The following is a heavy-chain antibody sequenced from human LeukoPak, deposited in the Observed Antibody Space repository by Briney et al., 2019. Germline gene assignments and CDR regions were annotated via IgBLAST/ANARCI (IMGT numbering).Heavy chain of an antibody. CDR1: GFTFSNHG. V-gene: IGHV3-30*18. CDR3: AKAYFYETSGYYYPLYFDF. CDR2: ISYDGSSK. J-gene: IGHJ4*02. Sequence: GGSLRLSCAASGFTFSNHGMHWVRQAPGKGLEWVALISYDGSSKNYVDSVKGRFTISRDNSKNTLYLQMNSLRAEDTAVYYCAKAYFYETSGYYYPLYFDFWSQGTLVTVSS. D-gene: IGHD3-22*01.